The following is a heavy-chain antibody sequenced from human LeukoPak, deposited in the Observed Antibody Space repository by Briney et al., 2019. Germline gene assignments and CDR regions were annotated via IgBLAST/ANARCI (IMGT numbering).Heavy chain of an antibody. CDR2: INSDSIYI. J-gene: IGHJ5*01. D-gene: IGHD6-13*01. Sequence: PGGSLRLSCAASGFPFRSYSMNWVRQAPGKGLEWVSSINSDSIYIYYAASMKGRFTISRDNALNSLYLQMNSLGAEDTAVYYCARIRSSSWFDYWGQGTLVTVSS. V-gene: IGHV3-21*01. CDR1: GFPFRSYS. CDR3: ARIRSSSWFDY.